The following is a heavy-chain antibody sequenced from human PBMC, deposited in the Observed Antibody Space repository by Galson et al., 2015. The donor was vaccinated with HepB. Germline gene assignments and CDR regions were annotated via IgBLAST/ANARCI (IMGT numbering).Heavy chain of an antibody. D-gene: IGHD4-17*01. J-gene: IGHJ4*02. V-gene: IGHV3-11*06. Sequence: SLRLSCAASGFTFSDYYMSWIRQAPGKGLEWLSYISASTIYTNYADSVKGRFTVSRDNAKNSLNLQMNSLRAEDTAVYYCARVADADYGDHTHLDSWGQGTLV. CDR2: ISASTIYT. CDR3: ARVADADYGDHTHLDS. CDR1: GFTFSDYY.